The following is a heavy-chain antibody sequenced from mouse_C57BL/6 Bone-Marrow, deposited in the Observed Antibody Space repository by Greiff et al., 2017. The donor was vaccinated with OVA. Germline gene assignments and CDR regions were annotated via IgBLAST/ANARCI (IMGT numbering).Heavy chain of an antibody. CDR1: GYTFTSYW. V-gene: IGHV1-74*01. D-gene: IGHD2-2*01. CDR2: IHPSDSDT. Sequence: QVQLKQPGAELVKPGASVKVSCKASGYTFTSYWMHWVKQRPGQGLEWIGRIHPSDSDTNYNQKFKGKATLTVDKSSSTAYMQLSSLTSEDSAVYYCAIKDGYDWFAYWGQGTLVTVSA. CDR3: AIKDGYDWFAY. J-gene: IGHJ3*01.